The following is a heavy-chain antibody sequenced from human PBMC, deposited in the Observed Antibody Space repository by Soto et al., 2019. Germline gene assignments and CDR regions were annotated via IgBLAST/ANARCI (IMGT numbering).Heavy chain of an antibody. CDR1: GGSVTSHH. V-gene: IGHV4-59*02. Sequence: PSETLSLTCFVSGGSVTSHHWSWIQQFPGQGLEWIAYTSYTGNTNYNPSLQTRVSISLATSKNQLSLKLTSMTPADKSCYYTARGMQAGFIHYFEHWGQGALVTVSS. J-gene: IGHJ1*01. CDR2: TSYTGNT. CDR3: ARGMQAGFIHYFEH.